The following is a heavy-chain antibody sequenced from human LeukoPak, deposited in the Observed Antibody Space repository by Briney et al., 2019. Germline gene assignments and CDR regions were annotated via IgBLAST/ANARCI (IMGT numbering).Heavy chain of an antibody. CDR2: INPSGGST. V-gene: IGHV1-46*01. Sequence: GASVKVSCKASGYTFTSYYMHWVRQAPGQGLEWMGIINPSGGSTSCAQKFQGRVTMTRDTSTSTVYMELSSLRSEDTAVYCCARDAPYYYDSSGSDDYWGQGTLVTVSS. CDR3: ARDAPYYYDSSGSDDY. D-gene: IGHD3-22*01. CDR1: GYTFTSYY. J-gene: IGHJ4*02.